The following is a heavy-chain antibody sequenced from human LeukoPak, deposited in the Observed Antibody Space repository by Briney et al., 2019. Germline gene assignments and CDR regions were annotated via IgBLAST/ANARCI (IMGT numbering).Heavy chain of an antibody. Sequence: GGSLRLSCAASGFTFDDYAMPWVRQAPGKGLEWVSGISWNSGSIGYADSVKGRFSVSRDNGKSSLYLQMNSLRAEDTAVYYCARDREEMVRAPYAFGIWGQGTMVTVSS. CDR2: ISWNSGSI. V-gene: IGHV3-9*01. CDR3: ARDREEMVRAPYAFGI. J-gene: IGHJ3*02. CDR1: GFTFDDYA. D-gene: IGHD3-10*01.